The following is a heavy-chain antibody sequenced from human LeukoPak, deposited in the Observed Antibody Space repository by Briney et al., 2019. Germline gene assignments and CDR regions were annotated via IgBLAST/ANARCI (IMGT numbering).Heavy chain of an antibody. Sequence: GGSLRLSCAASEFTFSNYGMHWVRQAPGKGLDWVALISYDGINKYYADSVKGRFTISRDNSKNTLYLQMNSLRDEDTAVYYCARETYYYDSSGYYGREYFQHWGQGTLVTVSS. J-gene: IGHJ1*01. V-gene: IGHV3-30*03. CDR2: ISYDGINK. CDR1: EFTFSNYG. D-gene: IGHD3-22*01. CDR3: ARETYYYDSSGYYGREYFQH.